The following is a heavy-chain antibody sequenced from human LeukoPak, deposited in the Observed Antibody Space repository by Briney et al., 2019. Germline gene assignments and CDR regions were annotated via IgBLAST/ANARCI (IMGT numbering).Heavy chain of an antibody. Sequence: SETLSLTCTVSGGSISSYYWSWIRQPPGKGLEWIGDIYTSGSTNYNPSLRSRDTISVDTSKNHFSLKLSSVTAADTAVYYCARHDVAGYYYYMDVWGKGTTVTVSS. CDR3: ARHDVAGYYYYMDV. V-gene: IGHV4-4*09. D-gene: IGHD6-13*01. CDR2: IYTSGST. J-gene: IGHJ6*03. CDR1: GGSISSYY.